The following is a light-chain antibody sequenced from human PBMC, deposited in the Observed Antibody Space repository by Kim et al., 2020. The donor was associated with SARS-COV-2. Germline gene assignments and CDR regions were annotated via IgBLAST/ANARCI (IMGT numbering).Light chain of an antibody. CDR2: DGS. CDR1: QRVSRW. V-gene: IGKV1-5*01. Sequence: STLSASVGDRVTLTFRASQRVSRWLAWYQQKPDKAPKLLIYDGSNLQSGVPSRFSGSGSGTEFTLTISRLQPDDFAIYYCQQRQTFGQGTKVDIK. J-gene: IGKJ1*01. CDR3: QQRQT.